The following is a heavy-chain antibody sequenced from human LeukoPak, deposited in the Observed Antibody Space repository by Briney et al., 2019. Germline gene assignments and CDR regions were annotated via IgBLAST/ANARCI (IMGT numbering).Heavy chain of an antibody. CDR3: AREGGFLEWLSSEFDY. J-gene: IGHJ4*02. Sequence: PSETLSLTCTVSGGSISSSSYHWGWIRQPSGKGLEWIGSIYYSGSTYYNPSLKSRVTISVDTSKNQFPLKLSSVTAADTAVYYCAREGGFLEWLSSEFDYWGQGTLVTVSS. CDR1: GGSISSSSYH. CDR2: IYYSGST. D-gene: IGHD3-3*01. V-gene: IGHV4-39*06.